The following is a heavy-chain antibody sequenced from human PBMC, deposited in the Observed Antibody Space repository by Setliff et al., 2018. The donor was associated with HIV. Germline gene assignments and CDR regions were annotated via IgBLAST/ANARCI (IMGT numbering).Heavy chain of an antibody. D-gene: IGHD6-13*01. CDR1: GYTLTELS. CDR2: FDPEDGET. Sequence: ASVKVSCKISGYTLTELSIHWVRQAPGKGLEWMANFDPEDGETFYAQRFQGRLTMTEDTSTDTAYMELSSLRSDDTAMYYCATDPGYSSTWYSESFQHWGQGTEVTVSS. V-gene: IGHV1-24*01. CDR3: ATDPGYSSTWYSESFQH. J-gene: IGHJ1*01.